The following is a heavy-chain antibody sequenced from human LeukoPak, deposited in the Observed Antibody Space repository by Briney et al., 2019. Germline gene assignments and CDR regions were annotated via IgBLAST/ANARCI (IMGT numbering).Heavy chain of an antibody. D-gene: IGHD3-22*01. CDR2: TYYRSKWYN. Sequence: SQTLSLTCAISVDSVSRISAAWNWSRQSPSRGLELLGRTYYRSKWYNDYAVSVKSRITINPDTSKNQFSLQLNSVTPEDTAVYYCARDLIYDSSGYYYFDYWGQGTLVTVSS. V-gene: IGHV6-1*01. CDR3: ARDLIYDSSGYYYFDY. J-gene: IGHJ4*02. CDR1: VDSVSRISAA.